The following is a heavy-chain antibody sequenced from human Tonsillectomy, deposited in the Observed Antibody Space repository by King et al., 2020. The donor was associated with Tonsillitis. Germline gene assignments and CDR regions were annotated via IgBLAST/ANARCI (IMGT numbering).Heavy chain of an antibody. V-gene: IGHV3-30*18. Sequence: VQLVQSEGGVVQPGRSLRLSCAASGFTFSRYAMHWVRQAPGKGLEWVAVISYAGSKKYYADSVKGRFTISRDNSNNTLYLQMNSLGAEDTAVYYCAKDLDFWSGYPPPQFDYWGQGTLVTVSS. CDR3: AKDLDFWSGYPPPQFDY. D-gene: IGHD3-3*01. CDR2: ISYAGSKK. J-gene: IGHJ4*02. CDR1: GFTFSRYA.